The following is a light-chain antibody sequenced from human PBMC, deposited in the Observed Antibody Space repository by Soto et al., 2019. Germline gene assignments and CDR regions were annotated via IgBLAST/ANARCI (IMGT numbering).Light chain of an antibody. Sequence: EIVLTQSPGTLSLSPGEGATLSCRASQAIRSTSLVWYQKKPGQAPRLLMYGASTRASGFPDRFSGRGFETDFALPFSSLQADDVAVYYCQQYYTPPWTFGQGTKVEIK. V-gene: IGKV3-20*01. CDR2: GAS. CDR1: QAIRSTS. J-gene: IGKJ1*01. CDR3: QQYYTPPWT.